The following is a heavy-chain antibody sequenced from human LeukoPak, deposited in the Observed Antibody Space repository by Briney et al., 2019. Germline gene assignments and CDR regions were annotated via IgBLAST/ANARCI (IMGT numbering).Heavy chain of an antibody. J-gene: IGHJ4*02. D-gene: IGHD6-13*01. CDR2: ISAYNGNT. V-gene: IGHV1-18*01. CDR3: ARDLNSYSSSWNFFY. CDR1: GYTFTSYG. Sequence: SVKVSCKASGYTFTSYGISWVRQAPGQGLEWMGWISAYNGNTNYAQKLQGRVTMTTDTSTSTAYMELRSLRSGDTAVYYCARDLNSYSSSWNFFYWGQGTLVTVSS.